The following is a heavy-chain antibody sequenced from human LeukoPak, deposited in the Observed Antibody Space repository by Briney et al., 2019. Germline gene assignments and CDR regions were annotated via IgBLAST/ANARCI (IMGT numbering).Heavy chain of an antibody. CDR2: ISSSGSTI. CDR3: ARDRGSYYYYMDV. D-gene: IGHD1-26*01. CDR1: GFTFSSYS. V-gene: IGHV3-48*04. Sequence: GGSLGLSCAASGFTFSSYSMNWVRQAPGKGLEWVSYISSSGSTIYYADSVKGRFTISRDNAKNSLYLQMNSLRAEDTAVYYCARDRGSYYYYMDVWGKGTTVTVSS. J-gene: IGHJ6*03.